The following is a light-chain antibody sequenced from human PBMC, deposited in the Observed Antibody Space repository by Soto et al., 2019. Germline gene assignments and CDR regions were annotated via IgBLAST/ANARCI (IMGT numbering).Light chain of an antibody. CDR3: RRHGSLPLT. CDR2: GAS. CDR1: QSVSSSY. J-gene: IGKJ4*01. Sequence: EIVLTQSPGTLSLSPGERATLSCRASQSVSSSYLAWYQQKPGQAPRLLIYGASSRATGIPDRFSGSGSGKDLTLIIRRLEPEDFAVYFWRRHGSLPLTFGGGTKVEIK. V-gene: IGKV3-20*01.